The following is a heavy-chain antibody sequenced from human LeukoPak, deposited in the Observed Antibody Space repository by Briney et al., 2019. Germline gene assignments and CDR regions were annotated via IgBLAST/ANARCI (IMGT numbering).Heavy chain of an antibody. D-gene: IGHD5-12*01. V-gene: IGHV4-59*11. CDR2: IYYSGST. CDR3: ARDWGEATTHAFDI. Sequence: SETLSLTCTVSGGSISSHYWSWIRQPPGKGLEWIGYIYYSGSTNYNPSLKSRVTISVDTSKNQFSLKLKSVTAADTAVYYCARDWGEATTHAFDIWGQGTMVTVSS. CDR1: GGSISSHY. J-gene: IGHJ3*02.